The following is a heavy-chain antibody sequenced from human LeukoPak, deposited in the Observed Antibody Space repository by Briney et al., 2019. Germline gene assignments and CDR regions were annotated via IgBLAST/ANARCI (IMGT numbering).Heavy chain of an antibody. Sequence: PGGSLRLSCAASGYTFSGYAMSWVRQAPGKGLERVSAISGSGGSTYYADSVKGRFTISRDNSKSTLFLQMNSLRAEDTAVYYCAKDPRVGSRVATPCHWGQGTLVTVSS. CDR1: GYTFSGYA. D-gene: IGHD5-24*01. J-gene: IGHJ4*02. CDR2: ISGSGGST. V-gene: IGHV3-23*01. CDR3: AKDPRVGSRVATPCH.